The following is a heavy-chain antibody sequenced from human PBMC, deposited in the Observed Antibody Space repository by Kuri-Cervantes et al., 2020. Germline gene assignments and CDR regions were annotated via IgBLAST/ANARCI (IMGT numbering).Heavy chain of an antibody. CDR2: ISSSSSTI. Sequence: GESLKISCAASGFTFSSYSMNWVRQAPGKGLEWVSYISSSSSTIYYADSVKGRFTISRDNAKNSLYLQMNSLRAEDTAVYYCAREYCSSTSCSPYYYYGMDVWGQGTTVTVSS. V-gene: IGHV3-48*01. J-gene: IGHJ6*02. CDR1: GFTFSSYS. D-gene: IGHD2-2*01. CDR3: AREYCSSTSCSPYYYYGMDV.